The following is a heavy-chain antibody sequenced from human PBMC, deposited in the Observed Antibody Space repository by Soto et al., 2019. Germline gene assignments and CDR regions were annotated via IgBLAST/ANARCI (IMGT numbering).Heavy chain of an antibody. D-gene: IGHD1-26*01. V-gene: IGHV1-18*01. CDR2: ISAYNGNT. J-gene: IGHJ6*02. CDR3: ARVNSGSYPYYHYYRLDV. Sequence: GAXVKVSCKASGYTFTSYGISWVRQAPGQGLEWMGWISAYNGNTNYAQKLQGRVTMTTDTSTSTAYMELRSLRSDDTAVYYCARVNSGSYPYYHYYRLDVPGQRTTVPVSS. CDR1: GYTFTSYG.